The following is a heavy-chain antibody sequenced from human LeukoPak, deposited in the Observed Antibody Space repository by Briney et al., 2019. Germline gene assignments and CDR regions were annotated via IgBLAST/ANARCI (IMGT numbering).Heavy chain of an antibody. J-gene: IGHJ4*02. D-gene: IGHD3-22*01. V-gene: IGHV1-18*01. CDR2: ISVYNGNT. Sequence: ASVKVSCKASGYTFTSYGISWVRQAPGQGLEWMGWISVYNGNTNYAQKLQGRVTMTTDTSTSTAYMELRSLRSDDTAVYYCARDGDDYYDSSGVVDYWGQGTLVTVSS. CDR3: ARDGDDYYDSSGVVDY. CDR1: GYTFTSYG.